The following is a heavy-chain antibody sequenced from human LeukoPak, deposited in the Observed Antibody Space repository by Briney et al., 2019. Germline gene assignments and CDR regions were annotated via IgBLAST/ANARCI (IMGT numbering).Heavy chain of an antibody. Sequence: GGSLRLSCAASGFTFSNYGMHWVRQAPGKGLEWVAFMRYDGSNQYYADSVKGRFTISRDNSKNTLYLQMNSLTAEDTAVYYCAKDGHISAFYYYYMDVWGKGTTVTISS. CDR3: AKDGHISAFYYYYMDV. J-gene: IGHJ6*03. CDR1: GFTFSNYG. D-gene: IGHD3-3*02. V-gene: IGHV3-30*02. CDR2: MRYDGSNQ.